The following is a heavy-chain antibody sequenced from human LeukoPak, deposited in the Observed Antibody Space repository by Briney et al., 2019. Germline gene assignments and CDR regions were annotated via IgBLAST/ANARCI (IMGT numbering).Heavy chain of an antibody. Sequence: SKTLSLTCAVYGGSFSGYYWSWIRQPPGKGLEWIGEINHSGSTNYNPSLKSRVTISVDTSKNQFSLKLSSVTAADTAVYYCASSSPYCSSTSCYPNNWFDPWGQGTLVTVSS. CDR3: ASSSPYCSSTSCYPNNWFDP. V-gene: IGHV4-34*01. CDR1: GGSFSGYY. CDR2: INHSGST. J-gene: IGHJ5*02. D-gene: IGHD2-2*01.